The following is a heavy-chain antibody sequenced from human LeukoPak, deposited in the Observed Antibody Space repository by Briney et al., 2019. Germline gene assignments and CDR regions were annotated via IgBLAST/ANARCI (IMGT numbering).Heavy chain of an antibody. CDR2: IYYSGST. CDR1: GGSISSYY. CDR3: AGYSSGSGY. Sequence: SGTLSLTCTVSGGSISSYYWSWIRQPPGKGLEWIGYIYYSGSTNYNPSLKSRVTISVDTSKNQFSLKLSSVTAADTAVYYCAGYSSGSGYWGQGTLVTVSS. D-gene: IGHD6-19*01. J-gene: IGHJ4*02. V-gene: IGHV4-59*08.